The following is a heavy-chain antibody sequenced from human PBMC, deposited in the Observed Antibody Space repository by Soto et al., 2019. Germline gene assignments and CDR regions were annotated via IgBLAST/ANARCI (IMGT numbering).Heavy chain of an antibody. CDR2: IHYNGNT. V-gene: IGHV4-61*03. J-gene: IGHJ4*02. Sequence: PSETLSLTCSVSSGSISSSDYYWSLIRQPPGKGLEWIGNIHYNGNTKYSPSLKSRVTMSVDTSKNHFSLKLISVTTADTAVYFCAREGNLGRWIQPLDSWGQGTLVT. CDR1: SGSISSSDYY. CDR3: AREGNLGRWIQPLDS. D-gene: IGHD2-2*03.